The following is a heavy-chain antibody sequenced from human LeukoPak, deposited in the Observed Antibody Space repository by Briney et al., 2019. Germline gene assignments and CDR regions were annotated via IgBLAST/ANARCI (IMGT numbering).Heavy chain of an antibody. Sequence: SQTLSLTCTVSGGSISSGSYYWSWIRQPAWKGLEWIGRIYTSGSTNYNPSLKSRVTISVDTSKNQFSLKLSSVTAADTAVYYCARARSSGWYNWFDPWGQGTLVTVSS. J-gene: IGHJ5*02. CDR3: ARARSSGWYNWFDP. CDR1: GGSISSGSYY. V-gene: IGHV4-61*02. D-gene: IGHD6-19*01. CDR2: IYTSGST.